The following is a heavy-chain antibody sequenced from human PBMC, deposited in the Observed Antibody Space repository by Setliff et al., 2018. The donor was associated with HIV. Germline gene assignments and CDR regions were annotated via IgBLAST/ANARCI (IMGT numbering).Heavy chain of an antibody. V-gene: IGHV3-66*01. D-gene: IGHD4-4*01. CDR3: ARFRLYHYSNKVDY. CDR1: GFNVNNKY. J-gene: IGHJ4*02. Sequence: PGGSLRLSCAASGFNVNNKYMSWVRQAPGKGLEWVSIIYSDDYTKYADSLKGRFTISRDNAKNSLYLQMNSLRAEDTAVYYCARFRLYHYSNKVDYWGQGTLVTVSS. CDR2: IYSDDYT.